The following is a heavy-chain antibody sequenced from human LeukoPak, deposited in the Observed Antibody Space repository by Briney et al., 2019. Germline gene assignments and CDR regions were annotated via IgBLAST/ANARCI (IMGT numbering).Heavy chain of an antibody. Sequence: GGSLRLSCAASGFTLSDYYMSWLRQAPGEGGEGLSYICSRGDSIQYVDSVKGRFTKSRVNAKNSVHLQMSSLRAEDAAVYYCARADSSWYWGWLDHWGQGILVTVSS. J-gene: IGHJ5*02. D-gene: IGHD6-13*01. V-gene: IGHV3-11*01. CDR1: GFTLSDYY. CDR3: ARADSSWYWGWLDH. CDR2: ICSRGDSI.